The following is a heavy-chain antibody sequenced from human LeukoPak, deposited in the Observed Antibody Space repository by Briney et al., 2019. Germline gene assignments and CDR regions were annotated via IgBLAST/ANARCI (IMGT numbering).Heavy chain of an antibody. Sequence: ASVMVSCKASGYTFTGYSIHWVRQAPGQGLEWMGCINPNSGDTSYPQKFQDRVTLSRDTSISTAYMELTDLRSDDTAMYYCARPNGDYYNWFDPWGQGTLVTVSS. J-gene: IGHJ5*02. D-gene: IGHD2-21*02. CDR2: INPNSGDT. V-gene: IGHV1-2*02. CDR1: GYTFTGYS. CDR3: ARPNGDYYNWFDP.